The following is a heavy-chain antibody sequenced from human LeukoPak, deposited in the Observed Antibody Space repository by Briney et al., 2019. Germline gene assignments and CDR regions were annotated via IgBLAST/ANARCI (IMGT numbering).Heavy chain of an antibody. CDR1: GFTFSSYS. J-gene: IGHJ4*02. CDR2: ISSSSSYI. D-gene: IGHD3-22*01. V-gene: IGHV3-21*04. CDR3: AKERGGSSGYYLYY. Sequence: GGSLRLSCAASGFTFSSYSMNWVRQAPGKGLEWVSSISSSSSYIYYADSVKGRFTISRDNAKNSLYLQMNSLRAEDTAVYYCAKERGGSSGYYLYYWGQGTLVTVSS.